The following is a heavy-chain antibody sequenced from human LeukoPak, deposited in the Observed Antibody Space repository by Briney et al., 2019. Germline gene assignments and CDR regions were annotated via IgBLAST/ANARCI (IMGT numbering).Heavy chain of an antibody. CDR2: ISYDGSNK. CDR3: STGPRSLPY. CDR1: GFTFSSYG. D-gene: IGHD4-23*01. V-gene: IGHV3-30*03. Sequence: TGGSLRLSCAASGFTFSSYGMHWVRQAPGKGLEWVAVISYDGSNKYYADSVKSRFTISRDNSKNTLYLQMNSLRAEDTALYYCSTGPRSLPYWGPGTLVTVSS. J-gene: IGHJ4*01.